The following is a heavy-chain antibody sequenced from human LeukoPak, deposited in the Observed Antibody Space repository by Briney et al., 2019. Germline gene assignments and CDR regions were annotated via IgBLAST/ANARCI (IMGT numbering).Heavy chain of an antibody. CDR1: GGSISSSSYY. CDR3: ARQGFESSYFDY. D-gene: IGHD3-16*01. Sequence: PSETLSLTCTVSGGSISSSSYYWGWIRQPPGKGLEWIGGIYYSGSTYYNPSLKSRVTISLDTSKNQFSLKLSSVTAADTAVYYCARQGFESSYFDYWGQGTLVTVSS. CDR2: IYYSGST. J-gene: IGHJ4*02. V-gene: IGHV4-39*07.